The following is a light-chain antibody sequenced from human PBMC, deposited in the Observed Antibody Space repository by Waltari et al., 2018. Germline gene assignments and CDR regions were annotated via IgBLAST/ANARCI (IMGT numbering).Light chain of an antibody. J-gene: IGLJ2*01. CDR2: HNSDGSH. CDR1: SGHTDSA. Sequence: QVVLTQSPSVSASLGASVKITCTLTSGHTDSAVAWHQLQPGRGPRYLMKHNSDGSHIRAYGIPDRFSASSSGAERYLTISSLQSDDEADYFCQTWGTGGQIFGGGTSLTVL. V-gene: IGLV4-69*01. CDR3: QTWGTGGQI.